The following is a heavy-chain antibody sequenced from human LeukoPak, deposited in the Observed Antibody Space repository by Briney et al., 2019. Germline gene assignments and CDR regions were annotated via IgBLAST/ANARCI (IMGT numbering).Heavy chain of an antibody. J-gene: IGHJ4*02. CDR3: ARGFLGDYYGSGSYYVFDY. Sequence: SETLSLTCTVSGDSISSGSYYWSWIRQPAGEGLEWIGRIYSSGRTHYSPSLKSRVAISVDTSKNQFSLKLSSVTAADTAVYYCARGFLGDYYGSGSYYVFDYWGQGTLVTVSS. V-gene: IGHV4-61*02. D-gene: IGHD3-10*01. CDR2: IYSSGRT. CDR1: GDSISSGSYY.